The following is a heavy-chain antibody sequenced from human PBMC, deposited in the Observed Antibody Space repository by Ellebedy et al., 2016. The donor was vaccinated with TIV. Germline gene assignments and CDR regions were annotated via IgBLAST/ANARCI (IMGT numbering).Heavy chain of an antibody. CDR3: ARGYRSDIVATNDY. CDR1: GFTFDDFS. V-gene: IGHV3-9*01. Sequence: SLKISXAASGFTFDDFSMHWVRQAPGKGLEWVSGINWNSGSIAYAGSVKGRFTISRDNAKNSLYLQMNSLRPEDTAFYYCARGYRSDIVATNDYWGQGTLVTVSS. CDR2: INWNSGSI. D-gene: IGHD5-12*01. J-gene: IGHJ4*02.